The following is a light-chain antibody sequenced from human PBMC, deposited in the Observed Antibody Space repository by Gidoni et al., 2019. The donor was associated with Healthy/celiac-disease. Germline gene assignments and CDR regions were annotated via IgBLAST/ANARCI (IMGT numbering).Light chain of an antibody. J-gene: IGKJ1*01. CDR3: QLGRT. V-gene: IGKV3-15*01. CDR2: GAS. CDR1: QSVSSN. Sequence: EIVMTQSPATLSVSPGERATLSCRASQSVSSNLAWYQQKPGQAPRLLIYGASTRATGIPARFSGSGSGTEFTLTISSLQSEDFAVYYCQLGRTFXQXTKVEIK.